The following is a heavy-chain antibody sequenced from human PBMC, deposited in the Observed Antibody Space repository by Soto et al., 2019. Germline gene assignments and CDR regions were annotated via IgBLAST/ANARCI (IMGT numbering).Heavy chain of an antibody. J-gene: IGHJ4*02. V-gene: IGHV3-33*05. CDR2: TSYDGSNN. CDR1: GFTFRSYV. D-gene: IGHD3-16*01. Sequence: QVQLVESGGGVVQPGTSLRLSCVGSGFTFRSYVIHWVRQAPGKGLEWVALTSYDGSNNFYGDSVKGRFTISRDNSRNTVELQMDSLRLEDTVLYYCARWGTTGGLDVWGQGTLVFVSS. CDR3: ARWGTTGGLDV.